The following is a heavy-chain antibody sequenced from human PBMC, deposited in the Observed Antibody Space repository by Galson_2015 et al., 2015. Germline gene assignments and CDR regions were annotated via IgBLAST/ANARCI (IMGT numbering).Heavy chain of an antibody. V-gene: IGHV4-39*07. CDR3: ARVPDRKAFDY. J-gene: IGHJ4*02. Sequence: ETLSLTCTVSGGSINSSGYYWGWIRQPPGKGLEWIGNIYYTGSTYCNPSLKSRVTISVDTSKNQFSLKLSSVTAADTAVYYCARVPDRKAFDYWGQGTLVTVSS. CDR2: IYYTGST. CDR1: GGSINSSGYY.